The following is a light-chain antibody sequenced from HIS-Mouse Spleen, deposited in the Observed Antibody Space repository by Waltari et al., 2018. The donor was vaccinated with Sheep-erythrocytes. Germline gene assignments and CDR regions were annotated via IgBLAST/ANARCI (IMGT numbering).Light chain of an antibody. Sequence: SSELTQPPSVSVSPGQTASITCSGAKLGDKYACWYQQKPGQSPVLVIYQDTKRPSGSPERFSGSNSGNTATLTISGTQAEDEADYYCSSYTSSSTSWVFGGGTKLTVL. CDR2: QDT. CDR1: KLGDKY. J-gene: IGLJ3*02. CDR3: SSYTSSSTSWV. V-gene: IGLV3-1*01.